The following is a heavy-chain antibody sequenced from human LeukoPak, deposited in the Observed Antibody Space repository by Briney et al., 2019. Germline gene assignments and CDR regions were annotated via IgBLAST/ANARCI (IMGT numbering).Heavy chain of an antibody. J-gene: IGHJ4*02. CDR3: ARLMTTGAT. Sequence: PSDTLSLTCTVSAGPISSSPFYWGWIRQPPGTGPERIARVYYNGITYYNPSLKSRVTISVDTSKNQFALKVTSVTAADTAIYYCARLMTTGATWGQGTLVTVSS. V-gene: IGHV4-39*01. CDR1: AGPISSSPFY. D-gene: IGHD4/OR15-4a*01. CDR2: VYYNGIT.